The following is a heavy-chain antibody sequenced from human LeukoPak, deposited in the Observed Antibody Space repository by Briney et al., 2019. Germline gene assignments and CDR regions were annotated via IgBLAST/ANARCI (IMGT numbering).Heavy chain of an antibody. CDR3: AKDSTTGTTTAIDY. Sequence: GGFLRLSCAASGFTFSTYGMHWVRQAPGKGLKWVAFIRYDGSNKYYADSVKGRFTISRDTSKNTLYLQMNSLRPEDTAVYYCAKDSTTGTTTAIDYWGQGTLVTVSS. CDR2: IRYDGSNK. V-gene: IGHV3-30*02. D-gene: IGHD1-1*01. J-gene: IGHJ4*02. CDR1: GFTFSTYG.